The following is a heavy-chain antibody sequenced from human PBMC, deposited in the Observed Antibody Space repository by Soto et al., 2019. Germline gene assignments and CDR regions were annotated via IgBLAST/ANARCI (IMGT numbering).Heavy chain of an antibody. V-gene: IGHV4-59*01. CDR3: ARDHSSGWVNWFDP. Sequence: PSETQSLTCTVSGGSISSYDWSWIRQAPGKKLEWIGYIYSSGTTNYNPSLKSRVTMSRDTSKNQFSLKLSSVTTADTAVYYCARDHSSGWVNWFDPWGQGTLVTVSS. D-gene: IGHD3-22*01. J-gene: IGHJ5*02. CDR1: GGSISSYD. CDR2: IYSSGTT.